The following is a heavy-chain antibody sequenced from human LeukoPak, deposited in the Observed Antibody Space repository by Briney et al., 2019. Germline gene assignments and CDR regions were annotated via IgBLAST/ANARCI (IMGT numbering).Heavy chain of an antibody. CDR1: GFTFSRYA. J-gene: IGHJ6*03. D-gene: IGHD4-11*01. CDR2: VSGSDGST. V-gene: IGHV3-23*01. CDR3: AKAHDYTLPYYYYMDV. Sequence: PGGSLRLSCAASGFTFSRYAMSWVRQAPGKGLEWVSGVSGSDGSTYYADSVKGRFTISRDNSKNTLYLQMNSLRAEDTAVYYCAKAHDYTLPYYYYMDVWGKGTTVTVSS.